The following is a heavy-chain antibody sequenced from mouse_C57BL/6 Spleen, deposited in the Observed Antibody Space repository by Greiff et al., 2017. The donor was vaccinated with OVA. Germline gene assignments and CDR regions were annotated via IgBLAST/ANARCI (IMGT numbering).Heavy chain of an antibody. CDR3: ARNFRDYAMDY. Sequence: QVQLQQSGAELVKPGASVKMSCKASGYTFTSYWITWVKQRPGQGLEWIGDIYPGSGSTNYNEKFKSKATLTVDTSSSTAYMQLSSLTSEDSAVYYCARNFRDYAMDYWGQGTSVTVSS. CDR2: IYPGSGST. V-gene: IGHV1-55*01. CDR1: GYTFTSYW. J-gene: IGHJ4*01.